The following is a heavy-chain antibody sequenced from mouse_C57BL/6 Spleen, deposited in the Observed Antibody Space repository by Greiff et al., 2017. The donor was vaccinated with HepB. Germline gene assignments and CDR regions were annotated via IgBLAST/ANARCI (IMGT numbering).Heavy chain of an antibody. CDR3: ARVDLLWYYFDY. Sequence: EVQRVESEGGLVQPGSSMKLSCTASGFTFSDYYMAWVRQVPEKGLEWVANINYDGSSTYYLDSLKSRFIISRDNAKNILYLQMSSLKSEDTATYYCARVDLLWYYFDYWGQGTTLTVSS. D-gene: IGHD2-1*01. J-gene: IGHJ2*01. CDR2: INYDGSST. V-gene: IGHV5-16*01. CDR1: GFTFSDYY.